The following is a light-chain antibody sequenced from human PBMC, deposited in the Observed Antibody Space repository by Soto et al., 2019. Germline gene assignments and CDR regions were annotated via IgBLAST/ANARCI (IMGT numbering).Light chain of an antibody. CDR2: WAS. V-gene: IGKV4-1*01. Sequence: DIVMTQSPDSLAVSLGERATINCESSQSVLHSSNEKNYLAWYQQKPGQPPKLLIYWASTREYGVPDRFSGGGSGTDFTLTISSLQAEDVAVYYCQKYSTIPYTFGQGTKLEI. CDR3: QKYSTIPYT. J-gene: IGKJ2*01. CDR1: QSVLHSSNEKNY.